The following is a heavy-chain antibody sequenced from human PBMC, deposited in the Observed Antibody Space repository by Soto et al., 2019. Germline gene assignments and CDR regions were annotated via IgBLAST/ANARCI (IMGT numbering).Heavy chain of an antibody. Sequence: QITLKESGPTLVRPTQTLTLTCTLSGFSLSTTGAGVGWIRQPPGKALEWLALIYWDDDKRYSPSLKSRPTITKDTSKNEVILTMTNMDPVDTARYYCAQRLPHYGLGRERGTWFDPWGQGTLVTVSS. CDR3: AQRLPHYGLGRERGTWFDP. D-gene: IGHD3-10*01. CDR1: GFSLSTTGAG. CDR2: IYWDDDK. V-gene: IGHV2-5*02. J-gene: IGHJ5*02.